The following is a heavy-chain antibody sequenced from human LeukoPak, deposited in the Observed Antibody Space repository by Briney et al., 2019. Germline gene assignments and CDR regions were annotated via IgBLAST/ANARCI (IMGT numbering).Heavy chain of an antibody. CDR2: IYPGDSDT. Sequence: GKSLMISCKWSGYSLTCYWIGWVRHMPGKCLEWMGIIYPGDSDTSSSPSFQGHVTISADQSISTHYLQWSSLKASDPALLCGARLGRGGYDYWGQGTLVTVPS. J-gene: IGHJ4*02. CDR3: ARLGRGGYDY. CDR1: GYSLTCYW. V-gene: IGHV5-51*01. D-gene: IGHD3-16*01.